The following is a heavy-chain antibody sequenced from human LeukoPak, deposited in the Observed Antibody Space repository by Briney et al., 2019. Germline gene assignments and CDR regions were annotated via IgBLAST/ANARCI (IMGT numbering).Heavy chain of an antibody. Sequence: SVKVSCKASGGTFSSYAISWVRQAPGQGLEWMGRIIPILGIANYAQKFQGRVTITADKSTSTAYMELSSLRSEDTAVYYCARASSYGNIDYWGQGTLVSVSS. CDR3: ARASSYGNIDY. CDR1: GGTFSSYA. D-gene: IGHD5-18*01. CDR2: IIPILGIA. J-gene: IGHJ4*02. V-gene: IGHV1-69*04.